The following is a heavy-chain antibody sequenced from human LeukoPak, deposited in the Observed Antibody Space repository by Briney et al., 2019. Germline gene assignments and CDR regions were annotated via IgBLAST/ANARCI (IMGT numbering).Heavy chain of an antibody. CDR2: ISVSVGSP. Sequence: GGSLRLSCAPSGFTFNSYAMSWVRQAPGKGLEWVSAISVSVGSPYYADSVKGRVTISRDNSKKTLYLQIYSLRAPGTALFYLEKDPGGVSLTFFDYWGQGTLVTVSS. D-gene: IGHD3-16*01. V-gene: IGHV3-23*01. CDR1: GFTFNSYA. J-gene: IGHJ4*02. CDR3: EKDPGGVSLTFFDY.